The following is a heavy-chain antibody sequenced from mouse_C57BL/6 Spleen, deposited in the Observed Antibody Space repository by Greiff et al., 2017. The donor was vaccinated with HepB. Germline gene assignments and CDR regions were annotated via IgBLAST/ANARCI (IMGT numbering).Heavy chain of an antibody. J-gene: IGHJ4*01. CDR2: ILPGSGST. V-gene: IGHV1-9*01. Sequence: VQLQQSGAELLKPGASVKLSCKATGYTFTGYWIEWVKQRPGHGLEWIGEILPGSGSTNYNEKFKGKATFTANTSSNTAYMHLSSLTTEDAAIDDCAGGSSYGNYAMDYWGQGTSVTVSS. CDR3: AGGSSYGNYAMDY. D-gene: IGHD1-1*01. CDR1: GYTFTGYW.